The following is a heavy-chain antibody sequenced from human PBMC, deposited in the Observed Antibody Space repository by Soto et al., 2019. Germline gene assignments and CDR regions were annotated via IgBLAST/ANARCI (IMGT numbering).Heavy chain of an antibody. V-gene: IGHV4-34*01. Sequence: SETLSLTCAVSGYSISSGYYWSWIRQPPGKGLEWIGEINHSGSTNYNPSLKSRVTISVDTSKNQFSLKLSSVTAADTAVYYCARASLLLWFGELLSRGPLYYYYGMDVWGQGTTVTVSS. CDR3: ARASLLLWFGELLSRGPLYYYYGMDV. D-gene: IGHD3-10*01. CDR2: INHSGST. J-gene: IGHJ6*02. CDR1: GYSISSGYY.